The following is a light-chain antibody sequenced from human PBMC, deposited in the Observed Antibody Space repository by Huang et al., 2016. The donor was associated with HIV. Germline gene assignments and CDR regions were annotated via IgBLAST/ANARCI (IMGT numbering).Light chain of an antibody. J-gene: IGKJ5*01. Sequence: ETVLTQSPAPLSLSPGDRATPPCRDSQSVNSYLAWYQQKPGQTPRLLIYDASNRPTGITARFSGSGSGTEFTHTISSLEPEEFAVYYCQQHKYWPPITFGQGTRLEMK. CDR1: QSVNSY. CDR3: QQHKYWPPIT. V-gene: IGKV3-11*01. CDR2: DAS.